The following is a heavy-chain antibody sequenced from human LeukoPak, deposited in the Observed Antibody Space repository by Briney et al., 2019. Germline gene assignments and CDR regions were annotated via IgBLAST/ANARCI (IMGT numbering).Heavy chain of an antibody. V-gene: IGHV1-2*02. CDR1: GYTFTGYY. D-gene: IGHD2-21*02. CDR2: INPNSGGT. CDR3: ARGGSTDSIHSCGGNCYFLDY. Sequence: ASVKVSCKASGYTFTGYYMHWVRQAPGQGLEWMGWINPNSGGTNYAQNFQGRVTMTRDTSISTAYMELSRLGSDDTAVYYCARGGSTDSIHSCGGNCYFLDYWGQGTLVTVSS. J-gene: IGHJ4*02.